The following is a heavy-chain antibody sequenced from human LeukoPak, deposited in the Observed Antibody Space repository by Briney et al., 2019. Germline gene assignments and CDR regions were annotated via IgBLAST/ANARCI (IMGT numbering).Heavy chain of an antibody. V-gene: IGHV4-4*07. J-gene: IGHJ4*02. Sequence: SETLSLTCTVSGGSISSYYWSWIRQPAGKGLGWIGRIYSSGNTNYNPSLKSRVTMSVDTTKKQFSLKVSSVTAADTAVYYCARLIVGIGDYFDYWGQGTLVTVSS. CDR1: GGSISSYY. D-gene: IGHD1-26*01. CDR2: IYSSGNT. CDR3: ARLIVGIGDYFDY.